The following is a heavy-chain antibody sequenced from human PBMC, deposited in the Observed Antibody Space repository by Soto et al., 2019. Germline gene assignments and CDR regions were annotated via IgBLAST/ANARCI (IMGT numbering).Heavy chain of an antibody. CDR2: IYYSGST. V-gene: IGHV4-39*01. Sequence: SDSLSLTFIFSGCTISIISYNRCWMRHPPGKGLEWIGSIYYSGSTYYNPSLKSRVTISVDTSKNQFSLKLSSVTAADTAVYYCARFYVDTAMEAGYGMDVWGQGTTVTVSS. CDR1: GCTISIISYN. CDR3: ARFYVDTAMEAGYGMDV. D-gene: IGHD5-18*01. J-gene: IGHJ6*02.